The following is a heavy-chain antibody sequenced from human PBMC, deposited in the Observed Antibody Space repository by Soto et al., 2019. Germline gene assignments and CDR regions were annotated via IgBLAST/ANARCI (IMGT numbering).Heavy chain of an antibody. CDR1: GFTFSGSA. D-gene: IGHD3-22*01. CDR2: IRSKANSYAT. CDR3: TRHDSRSGYSDY. V-gene: IGHV3-73*01. Sequence: GGSLRLSCAASGFTFSGSAMHWVHQASGKGLEWVGRIRSKANSYATAYAASVKGRFTISRDDSKNTAYLQMNSLKTEDTAVYYCTRHDSRSGYSDYWGQGTLVTVSS. J-gene: IGHJ4*02.